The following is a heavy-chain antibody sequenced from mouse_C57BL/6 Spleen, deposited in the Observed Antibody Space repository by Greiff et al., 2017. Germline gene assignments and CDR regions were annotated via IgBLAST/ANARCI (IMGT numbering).Heavy chain of an antibody. CDR3: ARSGYYGSSLDGDY. CDR1: GYAFSSYW. V-gene: IGHV1-80*01. CDR2: IYPGDGDT. J-gene: IGHJ2*01. Sequence: VKLMESGAELVKPGASVKISCKASGYAFSSYWMNWVKQRPGKGLEWIGQIYPGDGDTNYNGKFKGKATLTADKSSSTAYMQLSSLTSEDSAVYCCARSGYYGSSLDGDYWGQGTTLTVSS. D-gene: IGHD1-1*01.